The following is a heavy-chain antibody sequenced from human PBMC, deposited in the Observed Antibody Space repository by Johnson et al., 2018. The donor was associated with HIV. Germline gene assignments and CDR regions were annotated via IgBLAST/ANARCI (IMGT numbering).Heavy chain of an antibody. Sequence: VQLVESGGGVVRPGGSLRLSCAASGFTFDDYGMTWVRQAPGKGLEWVSGINWNGGSTGYADSVKGRFTISRDDAKNSLYLQMNSLRAEDTAVYYCARGSRYTYDNDDVYLLQAFDYWGQGTMVTVSS. CDR3: ARGSRYTYDNDDVYLLQAFDY. CDR2: INWNGGST. CDR1: GFTFDDYG. D-gene: IGHD3-16*01. V-gene: IGHV3-20*04. J-gene: IGHJ3*01.